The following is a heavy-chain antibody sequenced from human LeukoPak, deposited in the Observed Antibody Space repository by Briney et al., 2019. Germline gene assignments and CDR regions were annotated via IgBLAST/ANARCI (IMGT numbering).Heavy chain of an antibody. CDR2: IIPIFGTA. J-gene: IGHJ5*02. D-gene: IGHD6-19*01. CDR3: ARGGAVAGTIPTWFDP. CDR1: GGTFSSYA. Sequence: SVKVSCKASGGTFSSYAISWVRQAPGQGLEWMGGIIPIFGTANYAQKFQGRVTITADESTSTAYMELSSLRSEDTAVYYCARGGAVAGTIPTWFDPWGQGTLVTVPS. V-gene: IGHV1-69*01.